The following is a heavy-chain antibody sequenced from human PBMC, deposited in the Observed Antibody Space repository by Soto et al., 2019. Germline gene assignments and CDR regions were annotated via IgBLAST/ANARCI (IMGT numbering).Heavy chain of an antibody. J-gene: IGHJ3*02. V-gene: IGHV1-8*01. Sequence: QMLHSGAEVKKPGASGKVSCRAPGYGSTSYNANGLQQPIGQGLAGMGWLNPTSGNTAFAQKFQSRVTMTRDTPISTAYMELSGLRSEDTAVYYCARYPYTSYCSDGSCSYDAFDIWGQGTVVTVSS. D-gene: IGHD2-15*01. CDR2: LNPTSGNT. CDR3: ARYPYTSYCSDGSCSYDAFDI. CDR1: GYGSTSYN.